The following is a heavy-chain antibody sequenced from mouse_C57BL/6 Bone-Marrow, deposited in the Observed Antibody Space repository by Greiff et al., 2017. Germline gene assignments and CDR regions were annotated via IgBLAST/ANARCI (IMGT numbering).Heavy chain of an antibody. CDR3: AGYAIDY. CDR2: IDPSDSYT. V-gene: IGHV1-59*01. Sequence: VQLQQSGAELVRPGTSVKLSCKASGYTFTSYWMHWVKQRPGQGLEWIGVIDPSDSYTNYNQKFKGKATLTVDTSSSTAYMQLSSLTSEDSAVYYCAGYAIDYWGQGTSVTVSS. J-gene: IGHJ4*01. CDR1: GYTFTSYW.